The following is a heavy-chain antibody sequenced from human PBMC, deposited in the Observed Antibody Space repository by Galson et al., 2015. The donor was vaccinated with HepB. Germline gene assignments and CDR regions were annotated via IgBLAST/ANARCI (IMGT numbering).Heavy chain of an antibody. CDR2: IEIGGIK. J-gene: IGHJ4*02. D-gene: IGHD3-16*01. CDR1: GFSIDSLF. Sequence: SLRLSCAVSGFSIDSLFMTWIRQAPGKGLEFVSIIEIGGIKHYADSVKGRFAISGDSSKNTVYLQMNSLTAEDTALYYCAAGNGGIDSWGQGILVTVSS. CDR3: AAGNGGIDS. V-gene: IGHV3-53*01.